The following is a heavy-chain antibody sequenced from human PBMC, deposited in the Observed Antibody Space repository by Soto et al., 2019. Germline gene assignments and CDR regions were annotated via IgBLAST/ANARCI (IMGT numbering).Heavy chain of an antibody. CDR3: AHSYDFWSGYRN. CDR1: WFSLGTSGVG. D-gene: IGHD3-3*01. V-gene: IGHV2-5*01. J-gene: IGHJ4*02. Sequence: GXGPTLVKPTQALALSCTFSWFSLGTSGVGVGWIRQPPGKSLEWLALIYLNDDKRYSPSLKSRLTITKDTSKSQVVLTMTNMDPVDTATYYCAHSYDFWSGYRNWGQGTLVTVSS. CDR2: IYLNDDK.